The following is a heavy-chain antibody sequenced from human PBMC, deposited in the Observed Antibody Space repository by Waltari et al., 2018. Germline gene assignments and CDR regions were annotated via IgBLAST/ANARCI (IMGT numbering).Heavy chain of an antibody. Sequence: EVQLVESGGGLVKPGGSLRLSCAASGFTFSSYSMNWVRQAPGTGLELVSSISSSSSYIYYADSVKGRFTISRDNAKNSLYLQMNSLRAEDTAVYYCARDPPDCSGGSCYSGGYFDYWGQGTLVTVSS. CDR1: GFTFSSYS. V-gene: IGHV3-21*01. D-gene: IGHD2-15*01. J-gene: IGHJ4*02. CDR2: ISSSSSYI. CDR3: ARDPPDCSGGSCYSGGYFDY.